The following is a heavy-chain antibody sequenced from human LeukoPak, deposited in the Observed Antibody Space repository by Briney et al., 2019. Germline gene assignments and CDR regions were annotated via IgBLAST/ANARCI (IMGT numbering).Heavy chain of an antibody. CDR3: ARGRPDRMTYYYDSSGYLFDY. V-gene: IGHV1-69*05. Sequence: WASVKVSCKASGGTFSSYAISWVRQAPGQGLEWMGGIIPIFGTANYAQKFQGRVTITTDESTSTAYMELSSLRSEDTAVYYCARGRPDRMTYYYDSSGYLFDYWGQGTLVTVSS. CDR1: GGTFSSYA. D-gene: IGHD3-22*01. J-gene: IGHJ4*02. CDR2: IIPIFGTA.